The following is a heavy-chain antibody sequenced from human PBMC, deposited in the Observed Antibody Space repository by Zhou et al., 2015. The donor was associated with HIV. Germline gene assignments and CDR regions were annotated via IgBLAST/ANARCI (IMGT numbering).Heavy chain of an antibody. CDR3: ARVFEVVVPAASLSGWFDP. CDR1: GGTFSSYA. CDR2: IIPIFGTA. V-gene: IGHV1-69*01. D-gene: IGHD2-2*01. Sequence: QVQLVQSGAEVKKPGSSVKVSCKASGGTFSSYAISWVRQAPGQGLEWMGGIIPIFGTANYAQKFQGRVTITADESTSTAYMELSSLRSEDTAVYYCARVFEVVVPAASLSGWFDPWGQGTLVTVSS. J-gene: IGHJ5*02.